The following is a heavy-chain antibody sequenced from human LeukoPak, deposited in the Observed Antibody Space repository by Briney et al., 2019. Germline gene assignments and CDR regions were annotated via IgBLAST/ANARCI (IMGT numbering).Heavy chain of an antibody. CDR1: GFIFSDHY. CDR2: ISSSGSST. J-gene: IGHJ4*02. D-gene: IGHD3-22*01. Sequence: GGSLRLSCAASGFIFSDHYMSWSRQAPGKGLEWVSYISSSGSSTYYADSVKGRFTISRDNAKNSLYLQMNSLSAEDTAVYYCASRVANYDSSGYPIFDYWGQGTLVTVSS. CDR3: ASRVANYDSSGYPIFDY. V-gene: IGHV3-11*04.